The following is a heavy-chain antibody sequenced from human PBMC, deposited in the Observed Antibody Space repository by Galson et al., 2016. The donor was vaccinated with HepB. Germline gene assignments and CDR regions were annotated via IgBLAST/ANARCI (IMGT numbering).Heavy chain of an antibody. D-gene: IGHD4-17*01. J-gene: IGHJ4*02. Sequence: QSGAEVKKPGESLKISCQTSGYNFVNLWVGWVRQLPGQGLEWMGAIFPAISDTKSRPSFQGHVTISADKSSATAYLRWDSLKASDTALYYCVRLGTTVTTPVVYWGLGTLVTVSS. CDR3: VRLGTTVTTPVVY. V-gene: IGHV5-51*01. CDR1: GYNFVNLW. CDR2: IFPAISDT.